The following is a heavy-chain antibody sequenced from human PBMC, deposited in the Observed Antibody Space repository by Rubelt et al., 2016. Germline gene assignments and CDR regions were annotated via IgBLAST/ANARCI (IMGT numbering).Heavy chain of an antibody. D-gene: IGHD1-26*01. Sequence: QVQLVQSGAEVKKPGASVKVSCKASGYAFTGYYMHWVRQAPGQGLEWMGWINHNSGGKNFAQKFQGRVTMTRDTSISTAYMELSRLRSDDTAVYYCARLGSGSAVSDYWGQGNLVTVSS. CDR3: ARLGSGSAVSDY. V-gene: IGHV1-2*02. CDR1: GYAFTGYY. CDR2: INHNSGGK. J-gene: IGHJ4*02.